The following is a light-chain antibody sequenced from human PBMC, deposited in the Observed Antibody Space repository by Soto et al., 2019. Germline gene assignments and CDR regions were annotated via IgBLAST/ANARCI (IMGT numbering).Light chain of an antibody. CDR1: QDISNY. Sequence: DLQMTQSPSSLSASVGDRVTITCQASQDISNYLNWYQQKPGKAPKLLIYDASNLETGVPSRFSGSGSGTDFTFTISSLQPEDFATYYCQQYENLPLTFGGGTKVEMK. CDR2: DAS. J-gene: IGKJ4*01. CDR3: QQYENLPLT. V-gene: IGKV1-33*01.